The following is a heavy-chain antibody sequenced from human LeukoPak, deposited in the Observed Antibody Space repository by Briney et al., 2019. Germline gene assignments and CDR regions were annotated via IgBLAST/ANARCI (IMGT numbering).Heavy chain of an antibody. J-gene: IGHJ6*03. V-gene: IGHV4-34*01. CDR3: ARSIVATIFYYYYYMDV. CDR2: INHSGST. CDR1: GGSFSGYY. Sequence: SEALSLTCAVYGGSFSGYYWSWIRQPPGKGLEWIGEINHSGSTNYNPSLKSRVTISVDTSKNQFSLKLSSVTAADTAVYYCARSIVATIFYYYYYMDVWGKGTTVTVSS. D-gene: IGHD5-12*01.